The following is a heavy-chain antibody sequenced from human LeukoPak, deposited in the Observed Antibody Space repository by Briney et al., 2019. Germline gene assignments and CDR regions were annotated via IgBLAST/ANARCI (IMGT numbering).Heavy chain of an antibody. CDR3: ARGDIVVVPTAMPLDY. Sequence: PGGSLRLSCAASGFTFSNFAMHWVRQAPGKGLEWVSIISYDGSNKYYADSVKGRFTISRDNSKNTLYLQMNSLRAEDTAVYYYARGDIVVVPTAMPLDYWGQGTLVTVSS. V-gene: IGHV3-30*04. J-gene: IGHJ4*02. CDR1: GFTFSNFA. D-gene: IGHD2-2*01. CDR2: ISYDGSNK.